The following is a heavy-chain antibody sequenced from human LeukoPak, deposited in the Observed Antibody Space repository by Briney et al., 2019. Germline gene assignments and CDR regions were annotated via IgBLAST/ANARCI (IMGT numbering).Heavy chain of an antibody. CDR3: ARDLGYCRGGSCSRNWFDP. V-gene: IGHV1-18*01. CDR2: ISAYNGNT. J-gene: IGHJ5*02. Sequence: ASVKVSCKASGYTFTSYGISWVRQAPGQGLEWMGWISAYNGNTNYAQKLQGRVTMTTDTSTSTAYMELRSLRSDDTAVYYCARDLGYCRGGSCSRNWFDPWGQGTLVTVSS. CDR1: GYTFTSYG. D-gene: IGHD2-15*01.